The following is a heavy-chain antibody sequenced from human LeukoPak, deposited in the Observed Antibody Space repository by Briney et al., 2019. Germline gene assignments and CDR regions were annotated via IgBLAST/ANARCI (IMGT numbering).Heavy chain of an antibody. CDR1: GYTFTGYY. CDR2: INPNSGGT. V-gene: IGHV1-2*02. Sequence: ASVKVSCKASGYTFTGYYMHWVRQAPGQGLEWMGWINPNSGGTNYAQKFQGRVTMTRDTSISTAYMELSRLRSDDTAVYYCARAGQLLWFGESQYYFDYWGQGTLVTVSS. D-gene: IGHD3-10*01. J-gene: IGHJ4*02. CDR3: ARAGQLLWFGESQYYFDY.